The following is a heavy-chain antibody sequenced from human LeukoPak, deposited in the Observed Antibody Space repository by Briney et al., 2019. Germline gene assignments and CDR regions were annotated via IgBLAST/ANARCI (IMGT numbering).Heavy chain of an antibody. J-gene: IGHJ4*02. V-gene: IGHV3-49*04. Sequence: GSLRLSCTASGFTFGDYAMSWVRQAPGKGLEWVGFIRSKAYGGTTEYAASVKGRFTISRDDSKSIAYLQMNSLKTEDTAVYYCTREYDFWSGYSYFDYWGQGTLVTVSS. D-gene: IGHD3-3*01. CDR2: IRSKAYGGTT. CDR1: GFTFGDYA. CDR3: TREYDFWSGYSYFDY.